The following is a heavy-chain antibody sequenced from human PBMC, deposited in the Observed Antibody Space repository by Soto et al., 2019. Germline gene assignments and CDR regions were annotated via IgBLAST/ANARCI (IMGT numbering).Heavy chain of an antibody. D-gene: IGHD2-2*02. CDR1: GGSVSSGSYY. V-gene: IGHV4-61*01. CDR2: IYYSGST. Sequence: SETLYLTCTVSGGSVSSGSYYWSWIRQPLGKGLEWIGYIYYSGSTNYNPSLKSRVTISVDTSKNQFSLKLSSVTAADTAVYYCAREGCSSTSCYTGEFNWFDPWGQGTLVTVSS. CDR3: AREGCSSTSCYTGEFNWFDP. J-gene: IGHJ5*02.